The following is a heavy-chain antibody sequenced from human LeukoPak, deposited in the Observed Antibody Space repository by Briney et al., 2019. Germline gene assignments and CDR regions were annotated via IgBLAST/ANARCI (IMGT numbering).Heavy chain of an antibody. CDR3: ARGLLDRYFYDRSGDYYFDL. Sequence: SETLSLTCAVYGGSFSGYYWSWIRQPPGKGLEWIGEINHSGSTNYNPSLQSRVSISVDSYKNHFSLNLSSVTAADTAVYYCARGLLDRYFYDRSGDYYFDLWGQGTLVTVSS. D-gene: IGHD3-22*01. CDR1: GGSFSGYY. CDR2: INHSGST. J-gene: IGHJ4*02. V-gene: IGHV4-34*01.